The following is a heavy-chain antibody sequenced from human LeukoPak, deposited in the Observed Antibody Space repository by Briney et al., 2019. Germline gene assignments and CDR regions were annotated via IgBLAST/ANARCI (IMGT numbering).Heavy chain of an antibody. J-gene: IGHJ4*02. CDR3: AKDLEQQLDGYYFDY. CDR2: ISYDGSNK. V-gene: IGHV3-30*18. CDR1: GFTFSSYG. D-gene: IGHD6-13*01. Sequence: GGSLRLSCAASGFTFSSYGMHWIRQAPGKGLEWVAVISYDGSNKYYADSVKGRFTISRDNSKNTLYLEMNSLRAEDTAVYYCAKDLEQQLDGYYFDYWGQGTLVTVSS.